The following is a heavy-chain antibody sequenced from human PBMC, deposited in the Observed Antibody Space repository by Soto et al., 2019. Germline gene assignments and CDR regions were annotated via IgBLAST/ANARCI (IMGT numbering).Heavy chain of an antibody. V-gene: IGHV3-74*01. CDR1: GFTFSSYW. CDR3: VRTSLVVAAATREDY. D-gene: IGHD2-15*01. J-gene: IGHJ4*02. CDR2: INSDGSST. Sequence: GGSLRLSCAASGFTFSSYWMHWVRQAPGKGLVWVSRINSDGSSTSYADSVKGRFTISRDNAKNTLYLQMNSLRAEDTAVYYCVRTSLVVAAATREDYWGQGTLVTVDS.